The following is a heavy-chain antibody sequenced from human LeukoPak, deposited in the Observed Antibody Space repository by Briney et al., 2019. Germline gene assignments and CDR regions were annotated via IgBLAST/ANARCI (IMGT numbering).Heavy chain of an antibody. CDR2: ISGSGGST. CDR1: GFTFSSYW. Sequence: PGGSLRLSCAASGFTFSSYWMSWVRQAPGKGLEWVSAISGSGGSTYYADSVKGRFTISRDNSKNTLYLQMNSLRVEDTAVYYCARDPYDSSDYYTRPTDDYWGQGTLVTVSS. V-gene: IGHV3-23*01. CDR3: ARDPYDSSDYYTRPTDDY. J-gene: IGHJ4*02. D-gene: IGHD3-22*01.